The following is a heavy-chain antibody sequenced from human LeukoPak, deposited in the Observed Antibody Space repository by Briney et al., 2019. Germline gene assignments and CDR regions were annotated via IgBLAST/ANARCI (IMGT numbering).Heavy chain of an antibody. D-gene: IGHD2-2*01. CDR1: GYTFTSYG. CDR2: ISAYNGNT. J-gene: IGHJ3*02. Sequence: ASVKVSCKASGYTFTSYGISWVRQAPGQGLEWMGWISAYNGNTNYAQKLQGRVTMTTDTSTSTAYMELRSLRSDDTAVYYCARGGLYCSSTSCYPSDAFDIWGQGTMVTVSS. CDR3: ARGGLYCSSTSCYPSDAFDI. V-gene: IGHV1-18*01.